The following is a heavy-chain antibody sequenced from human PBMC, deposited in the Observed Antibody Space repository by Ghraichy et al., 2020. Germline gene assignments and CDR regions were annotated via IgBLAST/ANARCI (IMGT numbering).Heavy chain of an antibody. V-gene: IGHV3-74*01. Sequence: GGSLRLSCAASGFTFRSYWMHWVRQVPGKGLVWVSRINSDGSSISYAESMKGRFTISRDNAKNTVYLQMSSLRAEDTAVYYCVRDLNGVATFAYWGQGALVTVSS. CDR2: INSDGSSI. CDR1: GFTFRSYW. CDR3: VRDLNGVATFAY. J-gene: IGHJ4*02. D-gene: IGHD2-8*01.